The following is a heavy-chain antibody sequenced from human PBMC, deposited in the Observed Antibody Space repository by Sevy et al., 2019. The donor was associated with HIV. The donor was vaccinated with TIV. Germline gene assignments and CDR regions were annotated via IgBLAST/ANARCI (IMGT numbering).Heavy chain of an antibody. CDR2: INPNSGGT. J-gene: IGHJ3*02. D-gene: IGHD6-13*01. CDR3: ARGTALPALDI. Sequence: ASVKVSCKASGYTFTGYYMHWVRQAPGQGLEWMGWINPNSGGTNDAQKFQGWVTMTRDTSISTAYMELSRLRSDDTAVYYCARGTALPALDIWGQGTMVTVSS. CDR1: GYTFTGYY. V-gene: IGHV1-2*04.